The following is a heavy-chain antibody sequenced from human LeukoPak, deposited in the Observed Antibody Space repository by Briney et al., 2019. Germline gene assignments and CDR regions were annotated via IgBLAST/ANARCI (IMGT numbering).Heavy chain of an antibody. CDR1: GFTFSSYA. D-gene: IGHD3-3*01. CDR3: ARDFTIFGVVIGGWTNWFDP. CDR2: IKQDGSEK. J-gene: IGHJ5*02. V-gene: IGHV3-7*01. Sequence: GGSLRLSCAASGFTFSSYAMSWVRQAPGKGLEWVANIKQDGSEKYYVDSVKGRFTISRDNAKNSLYLQMNSLRAEDTAVYYCARDFTIFGVVIGGWTNWFDPWGQGTLVTVSS.